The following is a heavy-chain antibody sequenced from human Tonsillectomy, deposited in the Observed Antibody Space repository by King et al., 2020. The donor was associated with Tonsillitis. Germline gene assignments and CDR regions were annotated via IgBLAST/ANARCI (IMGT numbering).Heavy chain of an antibody. Sequence: VQLVESGGGVVQPGRSLRLSCAASGFTFSSYGMHWVRQAPGKGLEWVAVIWYDGSNKYYADSVKGRFTISRDNSKNTLYLQMNSLRAEDTAVYYCAREKYQLLSPGLVDYWGQGTLVTVSS. CDR1: GFTFSSYG. J-gene: IGHJ4*02. D-gene: IGHD2-2*01. CDR3: AREKYQLLSPGLVDY. V-gene: IGHV3-33*01. CDR2: IWYDGSNK.